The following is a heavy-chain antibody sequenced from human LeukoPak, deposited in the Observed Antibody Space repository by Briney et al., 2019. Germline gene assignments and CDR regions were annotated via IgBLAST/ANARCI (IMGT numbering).Heavy chain of an antibody. CDR3: ARQWKGLGDDSIVCSTDGGVDY. CDR1: GYSFTSYW. CDR2: IYPGDSDT. D-gene: IGHD3-22*01. J-gene: IGHJ4*02. V-gene: IGHV5-51*01. Sequence: PGESLKISCNGSGYSFTSYWIGWVRQMPGKGLEWMGIIYPGDSDTRYSPSFQGQVTISADKSISTAYLQWSSLKASDTAIYCSARQWKGLGDDSIVCSTDGGVDYWGQGTLVTVSS.